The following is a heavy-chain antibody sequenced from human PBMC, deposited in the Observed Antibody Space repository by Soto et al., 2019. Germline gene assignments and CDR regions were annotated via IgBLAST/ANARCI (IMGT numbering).Heavy chain of an antibody. CDR3: ARDPPLTVTTTYGMDV. CDR1: GGTFSSYA. Sequence: SVKVSCKASGGTFSSYAISWVRQAPGQGLEWMGGIIPIFGTANYAQKFQGRVTITADESTSTAYMELSSLRSEDTAVYYCARDPPLTVTTTYGMDVWGQGVLVTVS. D-gene: IGHD4-17*01. V-gene: IGHV1-69*13. CDR2: IIPIFGTA. J-gene: IGHJ6*02.